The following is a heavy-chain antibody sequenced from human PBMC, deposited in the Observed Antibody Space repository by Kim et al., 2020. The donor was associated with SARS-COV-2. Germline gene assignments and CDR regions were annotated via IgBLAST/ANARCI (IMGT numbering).Heavy chain of an antibody. V-gene: IGHV2-70*11. CDR2: IDWDDDK. CDR3: ARTSGKGYCTTSTCLKGGWFDP. CDR1: GFSLNTRGMC. Sequence: SGPTLVRPTQTLTLTCTFSGFSLNTRGMCVSWIRQPPGKALEWLARIDWDDDKYYNTSLKTRLSISKDTSRNQVVLTMTNMGPVDTATYYCARTSGKGYCTTSTCLKGGWFDPWGQGTLVTVSS. D-gene: IGHD2-8*01. J-gene: IGHJ5*02.